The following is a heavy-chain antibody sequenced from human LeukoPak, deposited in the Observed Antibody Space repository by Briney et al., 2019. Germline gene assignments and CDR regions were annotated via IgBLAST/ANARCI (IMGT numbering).Heavy chain of an antibody. D-gene: IGHD4-17*01. J-gene: IGHJ4*02. Sequence: ASVKVSCKASGYTFIGYYMHWVRQAPGQGLEWMGRINGNSGGTNYAQRFHGRVTMTMDTSIGTAYMELSRLSSDATALDYFARTSFGDYADDYWGQRTLVTVSS. V-gene: IGHV1-2*06. CDR3: ARTSFGDYADDY. CDR2: INGNSGGT. CDR1: GYTFIGYY.